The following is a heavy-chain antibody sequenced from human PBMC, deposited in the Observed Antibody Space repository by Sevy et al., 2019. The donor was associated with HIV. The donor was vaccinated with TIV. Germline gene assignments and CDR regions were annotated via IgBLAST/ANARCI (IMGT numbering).Heavy chain of an antibody. Sequence: GGSLRLSCAASGVTFSSYGIHWVRQAPGKGLEWVAVISYDGSKKNHAESMKGRFTISRDNSKNTLYLDMSSLRPEDTAVYYCAHSSGLYGYYYGMDVWGQGTTVTVSS. CDR3: AHSSGLYGYYYGMDV. J-gene: IGHJ6*02. V-gene: IGHV3-30*03. CDR1: GVTFSSYG. D-gene: IGHD3-3*01. CDR2: ISYDGSKK.